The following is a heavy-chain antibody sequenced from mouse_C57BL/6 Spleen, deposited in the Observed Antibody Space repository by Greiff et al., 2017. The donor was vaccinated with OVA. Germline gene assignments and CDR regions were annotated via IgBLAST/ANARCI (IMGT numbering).Heavy chain of an antibody. Sequence: EVKVEESGGGLVQPGGSMKLSCVASGFTFSNYWMNWVRQSPEKGLEWVAQIRFKSDNYATHYAESVKGTFTISQDDSKSSVYLQMNNLRAEDTGIYYCTGGGGSRFDYWGQGTTLTVSS. CDR3: TGGGGSRFDY. J-gene: IGHJ2*01. D-gene: IGHD1-1*02. V-gene: IGHV6-3*01. CDR1: GFTFSNYW. CDR2: IRFKSDNYAT.